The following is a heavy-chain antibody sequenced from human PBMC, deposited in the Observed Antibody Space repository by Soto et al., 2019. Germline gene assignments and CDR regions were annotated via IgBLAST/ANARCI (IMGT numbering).Heavy chain of an antibody. D-gene: IGHD2-2*01. CDR3: ASGVEYQLLFSLDV. CDR2: IYYSGST. Sequence: SETLSLTCTVSGGSISSYYWSWIRQPPGKGLEWIGYIYYSGSTNYNPSLKSRVTISVDTSKNQFSLKLSSVTAADTAVYYCASGVEYQLLFSLDVWGKGTTVTVSS. V-gene: IGHV4-59*12. CDR1: GGSISSYY. J-gene: IGHJ6*04.